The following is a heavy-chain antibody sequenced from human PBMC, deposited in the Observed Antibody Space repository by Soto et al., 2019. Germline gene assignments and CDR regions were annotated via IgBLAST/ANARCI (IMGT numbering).Heavy chain of an antibody. D-gene: IGHD2-2*01. CDR2: INPSGGST. V-gene: IGHV1-46*01. J-gene: IGHJ6*02. Sequence: QVQLVQSGAEVKKPGASVKVSCKASGYTFTSYYMHWVRQAPGQGLEWMGIINPSGGSTSYAQKFQGRVTMTRDTSTSTVYMELSSLRSEDTAVYYCARDIVVVPAATNYYYYYGMDVWGQGTTVTVSS. CDR3: ARDIVVVPAATNYYYYYGMDV. CDR1: GYTFTSYY.